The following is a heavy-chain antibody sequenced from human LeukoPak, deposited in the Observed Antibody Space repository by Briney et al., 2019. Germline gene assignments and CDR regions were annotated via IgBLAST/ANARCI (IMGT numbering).Heavy chain of an antibody. Sequence: ASVKVSCKASGYTFTGYYIHWVRQAPGQGLEWMGWINPHSGDTNYAQKFRGRVTMTRDTSISTAYMELSRLRSDDTAVFYCARGLPIDYWGQGTLVTVSS. CDR2: INPHSGDT. CDR3: ARGLPIDY. J-gene: IGHJ4*02. CDR1: GYTFTGYY. V-gene: IGHV1-2*02.